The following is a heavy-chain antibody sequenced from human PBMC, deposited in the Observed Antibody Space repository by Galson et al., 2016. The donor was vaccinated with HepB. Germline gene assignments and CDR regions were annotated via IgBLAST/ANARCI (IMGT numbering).Heavy chain of an antibody. J-gene: IGHJ6*02. CDR1: GFTFNNYG. V-gene: IGHV3-33*08. D-gene: IGHD4-17*01. Sequence: SLRLSCATSGFTFNNYGMNWVRQAPGKRLEWVAVISYDGNNRHYADAVKGRFTISRDSSTNTVYLQMNSLRADDTAVYFCARDRGLLHYYYGMDVWGQGTTVTVSS. CDR2: ISYDGNNR. CDR3: ARDRGLLHYYYGMDV.